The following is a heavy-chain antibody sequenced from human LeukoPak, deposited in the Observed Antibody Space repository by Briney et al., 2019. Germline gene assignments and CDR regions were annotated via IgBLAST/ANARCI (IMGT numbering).Heavy chain of an antibody. Sequence: GRSLRLSCAASGFTFSSYGIHWVRQAPGKGLEWVAVISYDGSNKYYADSVKGRFTISRDNSKNTLYLQMNSLRAEDTAVYYCAKDLGSSGYYVDYWGQGTLVTVSS. D-gene: IGHD3-22*01. CDR1: GFTFSSYG. CDR3: AKDLGSSGYYVDY. J-gene: IGHJ4*02. CDR2: ISYDGSNK. V-gene: IGHV3-30*18.